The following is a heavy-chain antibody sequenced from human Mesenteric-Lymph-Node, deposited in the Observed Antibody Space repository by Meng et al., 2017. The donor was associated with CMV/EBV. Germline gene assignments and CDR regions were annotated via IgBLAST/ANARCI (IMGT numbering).Heavy chain of an antibody. D-gene: IGHD6-13*01. J-gene: IGHJ5*02. Sequence: ASVKVSCKASGGTFSSYAISWVRQAPGQGLEWMGWINPNSGNTGYAQKFQGRVTMTRDTSTSTVYMELSSLRSEDTAVYYCARDPPGRSSWTGGVGGGWLDPWGQGTLVTVSS. CDR1: GGTFSSYA. V-gene: IGHV1-8*02. CDR2: INPNSGNT. CDR3: ARDPPGRSSWTGGVGGGWLDP.